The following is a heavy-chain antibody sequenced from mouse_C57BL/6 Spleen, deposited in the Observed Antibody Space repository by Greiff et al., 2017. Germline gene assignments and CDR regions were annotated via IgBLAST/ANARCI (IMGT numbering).Heavy chain of an antibody. D-gene: IGHD2-1*01. CDR1: GYSFTDYN. J-gene: IGHJ1*03. Sequence: VQLQQSGPELVKPGASVKISCKASGYSFTDYNMNWVKQSNGKSLEWLGVINPNYGTTSYNQKFKGKATLTVDQSSSTADMQLNSLTSEDAAVYYCARGDGNYWYFEVWGTGTTVTVSA. CDR2: INPNYGTT. V-gene: IGHV1-39*01. CDR3: ARGDGNYWYFEV.